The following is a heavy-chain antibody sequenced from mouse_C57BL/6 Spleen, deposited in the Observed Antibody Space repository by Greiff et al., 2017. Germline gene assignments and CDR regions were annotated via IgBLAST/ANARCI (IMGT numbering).Heavy chain of an antibody. CDR1: GYTFTSYG. J-gene: IGHJ4*01. CDR3: ARARVITTVRDAMDY. Sequence: QVHVKQSGAELARPGASVKLSCKASGYTFTSYGISWVKQRTGQGLEWIGEIYPRSGNTYYNEKFKGKATLTADKSSSTAYMELRSLTSEDSAVYFCARARVITTVRDAMDYWGQGTSVTVSS. V-gene: IGHV1-81*01. CDR2: IYPRSGNT. D-gene: IGHD1-1*01.